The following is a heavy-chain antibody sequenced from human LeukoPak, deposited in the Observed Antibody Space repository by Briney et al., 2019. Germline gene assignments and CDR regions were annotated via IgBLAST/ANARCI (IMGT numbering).Heavy chain of an antibody. Sequence: GASVKVSCKASGGTFSSYAISWVRQAPGQGLEWMGGIIPIFGTANYAQKFQGRVTITADESTSTAYMELSNLRCDDTALYYCAREYCTSTSCSHTIDYWGQGAPVTVSS. V-gene: IGHV1-69*13. CDR3: AREYCTSTSCSHTIDY. CDR1: GGTFSSYA. J-gene: IGHJ4*02. CDR2: IIPIFGTA. D-gene: IGHD2-2*01.